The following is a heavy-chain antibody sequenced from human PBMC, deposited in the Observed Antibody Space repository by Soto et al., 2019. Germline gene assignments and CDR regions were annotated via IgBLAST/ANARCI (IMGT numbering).Heavy chain of an antibody. Sequence: EVQLLESGGGLVQPGGSLRLSCAASGFTFSSYAMSWVRQAQGKGLEWVSATSGSGGITYYADYVKGRYTISRDNSKNALYLQKNSLRAEETAVYYCAKDSRKSSGWFFVVPGYFDLWGRGTLDTVSS. D-gene: IGHD6-19*01. CDR2: TSGSGGIT. J-gene: IGHJ2*01. CDR3: AKDSRKSSGWFFVVPGYFDL. CDR1: GFTFSSYA. V-gene: IGHV3-23*01.